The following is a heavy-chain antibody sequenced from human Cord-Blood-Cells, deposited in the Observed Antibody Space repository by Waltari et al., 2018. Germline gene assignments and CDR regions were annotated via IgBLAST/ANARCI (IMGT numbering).Heavy chain of an antibody. CDR2: INAGNGNT. J-gene: IGHJ5*02. Sequence: QVQLVQSGAEVKKPGASVKVSCKASGYTFTSYAMHWVRQAPGQRLEWMGWINAGNGNTKYSQKFQGRVTITRDTSASTAYRELSSLRSEDTAVYYCARVPIMITFGGVDNWFDPWGQGTLVTVSS. D-gene: IGHD3-16*01. CDR1: GYTFTSYA. CDR3: ARVPIMITFGGVDNWFDP. V-gene: IGHV1-3*01.